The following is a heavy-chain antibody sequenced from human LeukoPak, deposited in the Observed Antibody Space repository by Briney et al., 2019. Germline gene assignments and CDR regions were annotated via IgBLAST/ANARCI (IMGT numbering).Heavy chain of an antibody. J-gene: IGHJ3*02. CDR3: ARGPMVRVRGFDI. V-gene: IGHV4-30-2*01. D-gene: IGHD3-10*01. Sequence: SQTLSLTCAVSGGSISSGGYSWSWIRQPPGKGLEWIGYIYHSGSTYYNPSLKSRVTISVDTSKNQFSLKLSSVTAADTAVYYCARGPMVRVRGFDIWGQGTMVTVSS. CDR1: GGSISSGGYS. CDR2: IYHSGST.